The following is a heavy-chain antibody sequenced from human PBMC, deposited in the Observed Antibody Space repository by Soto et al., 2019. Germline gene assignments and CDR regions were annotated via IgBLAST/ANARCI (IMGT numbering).Heavy chain of an antibody. D-gene: IGHD3-22*01. CDR3: ARVLLEFLLYDSKESDY. V-gene: IGHV3-21*01. CDR1: GFIFSSYA. Sequence: PGGSLRLSCAASGFIFSSYAMNWVRQAPGKGLEWVSSISSSSSYIYYADSVKGRFTISRDNAKNSLYLQMNSLRAEDTAVYYCARVLLEFLLYDSKESDYWGQGTLVTVSS. CDR2: ISSSSSYI. J-gene: IGHJ4*02.